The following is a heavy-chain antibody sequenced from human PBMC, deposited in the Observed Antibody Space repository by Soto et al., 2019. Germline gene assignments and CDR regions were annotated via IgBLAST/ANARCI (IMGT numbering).Heavy chain of an antibody. J-gene: IGHJ6*02. CDR1: GFDFNNYD. D-gene: IGHD2-15*01. CDR3: ARESVLFVSAAAHYFYYGMDV. CDR2: ISGRGNIK. V-gene: IGHV3-48*03. Sequence: GGSLRLSCAAFGFDFNNYDMHWVRQAPGKGLEWVSYISGRGNIKYYADSVKGRFTISRDNAKNSLSLEMNSLRAEDTALYFCARESVLFVSAAAHYFYYGMDVWGQGTTVTVSS.